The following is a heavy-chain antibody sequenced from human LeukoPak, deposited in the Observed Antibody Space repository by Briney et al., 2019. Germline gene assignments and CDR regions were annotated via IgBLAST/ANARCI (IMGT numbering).Heavy chain of an antibody. D-gene: IGHD3-22*01. CDR3: ATYYYDSSGYYHDY. J-gene: IGHJ4*02. CDR2: IYYSGST. CDR1: GGSISSNSYY. V-gene: IGHV4-39*07. Sequence: SETLSLTCTVSGGSISSNSYYWGWIRQPPGKGLEWIGSIYYSGSTNYNPSLKSRVTISVDTSKNQFSLKLSSVTAADTAVYYCATYYYDSSGYYHDYWGQGTLVTVSS.